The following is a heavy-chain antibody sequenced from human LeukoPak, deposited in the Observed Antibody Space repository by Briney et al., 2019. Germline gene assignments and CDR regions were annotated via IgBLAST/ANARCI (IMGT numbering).Heavy chain of an antibody. CDR2: ISSGGTT. J-gene: IGHJ3*02. CDR3: ARDSSYYDSSALDAFDI. Sequence: GGCLRLSCAASGFTVSSNYMNWVRQAPGKGLEWVSVISSGGTTYYADSVKGRFTISRDNPKNTLYLQMNSLRAEDTAVYYCARDSSYYDSSALDAFDIWGQGTMVTVSS. D-gene: IGHD3-22*01. V-gene: IGHV3-53*01. CDR1: GFTVSSNY.